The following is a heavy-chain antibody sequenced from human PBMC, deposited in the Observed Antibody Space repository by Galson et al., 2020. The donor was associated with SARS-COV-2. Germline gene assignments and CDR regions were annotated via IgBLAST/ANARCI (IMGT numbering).Heavy chain of an antibody. D-gene: IGHD3-10*01. CDR1: GYSIGSGYY. Sequence: SETLSLTCTVSGYSIGSGYYWGWLRQTPGKGLEWIGGVYHTGTSYYNPSLESRVTISLDSPNDQVSLRLTSVTAADTAVYFCARHVWMIRGPGRYYMDVWGNGTTVIVSS. CDR2: VYHTGTS. V-gene: IGHV4-38-2*02. J-gene: IGHJ6*03. CDR3: ARHVWMIRGPGRYYMDV.